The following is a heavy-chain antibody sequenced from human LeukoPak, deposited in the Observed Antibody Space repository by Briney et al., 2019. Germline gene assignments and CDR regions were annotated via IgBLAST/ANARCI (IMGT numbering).Heavy chain of an antibody. CDR1: GGSISSGSYY. CDR3: ARGRLRWELSWGNAFDI. D-gene: IGHD1-26*01. CDR2: IYTSGST. J-gene: IGHJ3*02. Sequence: SETLSLTCTVSGGSISSGSYYWSWIRQPAGKGLEWIGRIYTSGSTNYNPSLKSRVTISVDTSKNQFSLKLSSVTAADTAVYYWARGRLRWELSWGNAFDIWGQGTMVTVSS. V-gene: IGHV4-61*02.